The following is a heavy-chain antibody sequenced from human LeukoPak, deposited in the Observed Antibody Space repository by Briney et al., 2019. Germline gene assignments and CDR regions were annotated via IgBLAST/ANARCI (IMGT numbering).Heavy chain of an antibody. D-gene: IGHD3-16*01. CDR3: AREKAYARYYYYMDV. CDR2: IYSGGST. V-gene: IGHV3-53*01. J-gene: IGHJ6*03. CDR1: GFTVSSNY. Sequence: QPGGSLRLSCAASGFTVSSNYMSWVRQAQGKGLEWVSVIYSGGSTYYADSVKGRFTISRDNSKNTLYLQMNSLRAEDTAVYYCAREKAYARYYYYMDVWGKGTTVTVSS.